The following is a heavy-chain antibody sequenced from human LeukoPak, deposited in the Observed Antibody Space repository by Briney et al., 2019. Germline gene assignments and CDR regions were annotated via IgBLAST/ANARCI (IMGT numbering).Heavy chain of an antibody. J-gene: IGHJ4*02. D-gene: IGHD2-2*01. CDR1: GGSISSYY. CDR3: ARAVRRRRGVVPAADFDY. V-gene: IGHV4-59*01. Sequence: SETLSLTCTVSGGSISSYYWSWIRQPPGKGLEWIGYIYYSGSTNYNPSLKSRVTISVDTSKNQFSLKLSSVTAADTAVYYCARAVRRRRGVVPAADFDYWGQGTLVTVSS. CDR2: IYYSGST.